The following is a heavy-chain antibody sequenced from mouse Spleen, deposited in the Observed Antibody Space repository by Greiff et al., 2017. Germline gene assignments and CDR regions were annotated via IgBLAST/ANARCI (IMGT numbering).Heavy chain of an antibody. CDR3: ARRDYYGTFAY. CDR2: INPSTGGT. Sequence: VQLQQSGPELVKPGASVKISCKASGYSFTGYYMNWVKQSPEKSLEWIGEINPSTGGTTYNQKFKAKATLTVDKSSSTAYMQLKSLTSEDSAVYYCARRDYYGTFAYWGQGTLVTVSA. CDR1: GYSFTGYY. V-gene: IGHV1-42*01. J-gene: IGHJ3*01. D-gene: IGHD1-1*01.